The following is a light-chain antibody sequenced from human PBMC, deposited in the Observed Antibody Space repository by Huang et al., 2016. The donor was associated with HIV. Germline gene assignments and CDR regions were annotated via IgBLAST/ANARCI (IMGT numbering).Light chain of an antibody. Sequence: DLQMPQSPSSLSASVGDRVSITCRASQRLNNYFNWYQQKPRKAPKLLLHSASTLQNGVPPGFSGRVSETDFTLTITNLQPEDSATYYGQQTFSVPLTFGGGTKVEIK. J-gene: IGKJ4*01. CDR3: QQTFSVPLT. V-gene: IGKV1-39*01. CDR1: QRLNNY. CDR2: SAS.